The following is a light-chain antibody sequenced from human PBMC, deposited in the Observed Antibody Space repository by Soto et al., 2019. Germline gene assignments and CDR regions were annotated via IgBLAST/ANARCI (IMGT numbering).Light chain of an antibody. CDR2: GAS. V-gene: IGKV3-15*01. CDR1: QTISND. Sequence: EVVMTQSTATVSVSPGEGATLSCRASQTISNDLAWYQQKPGQAPRLLIYGASTRATGVPAIFSGGGSWTEFTLTISSLQSEDFAFYYCQQKNKWPPVTFGGGTKEEIK. J-gene: IGKJ4*01. CDR3: QQKNKWPPVT.